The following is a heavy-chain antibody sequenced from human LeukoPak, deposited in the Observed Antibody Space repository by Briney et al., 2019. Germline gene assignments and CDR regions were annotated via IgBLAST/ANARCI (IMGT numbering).Heavy chain of an antibody. D-gene: IGHD6-19*01. V-gene: IGHV1-2*02. Sequence: ASVKVSCKASGYTFTGYYIHWVRQAPGQGLEWMGWINPNNGGTNYAQKFQGRVTMTRDTSISTAYMELSRLRSDDTAVYYCASTSYSIGWCPPDYWGQGTLVTVSS. J-gene: IGHJ4*02. CDR1: GYTFTGYY. CDR3: ASTSYSIGWCPPDY. CDR2: INPNNGGT.